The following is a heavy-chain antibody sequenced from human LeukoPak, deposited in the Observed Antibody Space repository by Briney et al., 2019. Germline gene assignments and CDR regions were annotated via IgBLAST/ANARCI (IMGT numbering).Heavy chain of an antibody. D-gene: IGHD6-13*01. Sequence: APVKVSCKASGYTFTTYAMNWVRQAPGQGLEWMGWINTYTGNPTYAQDFTGRFVFSLDTSVSTAYLQIYSLKAEDTAVYYCARLVAAGGSGSFDPWGQGTLVTVSS. CDR2: INTYTGNP. V-gene: IGHV7-4-1*01. J-gene: IGHJ5*02. CDR1: GYTFTTYA. CDR3: ARLVAAGGSGSFDP.